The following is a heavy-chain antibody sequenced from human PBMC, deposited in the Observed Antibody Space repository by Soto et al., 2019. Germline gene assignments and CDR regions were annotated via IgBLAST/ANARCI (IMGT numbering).Heavy chain of an antibody. CDR2: ISAYNGNT. D-gene: IGHD2-15*01. J-gene: IGHJ5*02. V-gene: IGHV1-18*04. CDR3: ARSPLVAATPGLWFDP. CDR1: GYTFTSYG. Sequence: QVQLVQSGAEVKKPGASVKVSCKASGYTFTSYGISWVRQAPGQGLEWMGWISAYNGNTNYAQQLQGRVTMATDTSTSTAYMELRSLRSDDTAVYYCARSPLVAATPGLWFDPWGQGTLVTVSS.